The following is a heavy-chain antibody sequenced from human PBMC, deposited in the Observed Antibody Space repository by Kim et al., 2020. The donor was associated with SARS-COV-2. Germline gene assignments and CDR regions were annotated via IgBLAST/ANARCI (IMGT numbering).Heavy chain of an antibody. D-gene: IGHD5-18*01. J-gene: IGHJ3*02. Sequence: AQTFQGRVTMTRDTSISTAYMELSRLRSDDTVVYYCARGGYSYGIDAFDIWGQGTMVTVSS. V-gene: IGHV1-2*05. CDR3: ARGGYSYGIDAFDI.